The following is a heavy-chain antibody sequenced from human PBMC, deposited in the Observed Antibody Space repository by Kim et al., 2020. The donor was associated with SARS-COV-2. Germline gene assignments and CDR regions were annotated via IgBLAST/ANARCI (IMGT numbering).Heavy chain of an antibody. CDR3: ARSRGCDF. Sequence: ASVKVSCKASGYTFPNYMIHCVRQAPGQTLEWMGWISPGNGKTEYSEKFQGRVTFSRDTSASTVYMELSRLRSEDTAVYYCARSRGCDFWGQGTLVTVSS. V-gene: IGHV1-3*01. D-gene: IGHD5-12*01. J-gene: IGHJ4*02. CDR1: GYTFPNYM. CDR2: ISPGNGKT.